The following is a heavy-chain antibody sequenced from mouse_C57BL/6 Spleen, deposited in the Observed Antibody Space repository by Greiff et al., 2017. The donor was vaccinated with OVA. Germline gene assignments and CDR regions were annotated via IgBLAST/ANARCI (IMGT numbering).Heavy chain of an antibody. CDR2: IDPANGNP. D-gene: IGHD1-1*01. V-gene: IGHV14-3*01. Sequence: VQLKESVAELVRPGASVKLSCTASGFNIKNTYMHWVKQRPEQGLEWIGRIDPANGNPKYAPKFPGKATITADTSSNTAYLQLSSLTSEDTAIYYCARWGYGSSYDAMDYWGQGTSVTVSS. J-gene: IGHJ4*01. CDR1: GFNIKNTY. CDR3: ARWGYGSSYDAMDY.